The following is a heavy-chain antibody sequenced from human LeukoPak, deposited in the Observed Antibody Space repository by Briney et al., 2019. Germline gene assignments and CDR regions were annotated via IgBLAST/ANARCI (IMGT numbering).Heavy chain of an antibody. Sequence: GGSLRLSCEASGFTFSSYGMHWVRQAPGKGLEWVAVIWYDGSNKYYADSVKGRFTIARDNSKNTLYLQMNSLRAEDTAVYYCARGPAYYYDSSHFDYWGQGTLVTVSS. V-gene: IGHV3-33*01. CDR1: GFTFSSYG. CDR3: ARGPAYYYDSSHFDY. D-gene: IGHD3-22*01. CDR2: IWYDGSNK. J-gene: IGHJ4*02.